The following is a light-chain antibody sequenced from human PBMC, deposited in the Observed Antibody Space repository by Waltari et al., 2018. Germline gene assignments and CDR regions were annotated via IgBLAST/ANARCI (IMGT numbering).Light chain of an antibody. CDR2: DVT. J-gene: IGLJ2*01. CDR3: SSHTTSSTLV. Sequence: QSALTQPASVYGSPGQSIPISFPGSTSDVGRSNFACWYQQHPGKAPKLMIFDVTDRPSGVSDRFSGSKSGNTASLTISGLQPEDEADYYCSSHTTSSTLVFGGGTRVTVL. CDR1: TSDVGRSNF. V-gene: IGLV2-14*03.